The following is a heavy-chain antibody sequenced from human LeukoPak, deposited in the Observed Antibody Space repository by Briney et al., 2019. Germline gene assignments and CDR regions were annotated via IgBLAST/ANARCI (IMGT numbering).Heavy chain of an antibody. J-gene: IGHJ4*02. V-gene: IGHV3-7*03. CDR3: AKEGRSLQTY. D-gene: IGHD5-24*01. CDR2: IKEDGTET. Sequence: GGSLRLSCAAPGFMFSSDWMSWVRLAPGKGLEWVANIKEDGTETYYVDSVKGRFTISRDNAKNSLYLQMNSLRVEDTAVYYCAKEGRSLQTYWGQGTLVTVSS. CDR1: GFMFSSDW.